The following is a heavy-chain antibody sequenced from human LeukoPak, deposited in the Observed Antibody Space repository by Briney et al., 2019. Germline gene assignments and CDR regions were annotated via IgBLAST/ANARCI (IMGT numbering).Heavy chain of an antibody. Sequence: GGSLRLSCAASGFTVSFNYMSWVRQAPGKGLEWISVIYSGGSSYYADSVKGRFTISRDDSKNTLYLQMNSLRAEDTAIYYCARAQWRTYSYYYMDVWGKGTTVTVSS. CDR3: ARAQWRTYSYYYMDV. CDR2: IYSGGSS. V-gene: IGHV3-53*01. D-gene: IGHD6-19*01. J-gene: IGHJ6*03. CDR1: GFTVSFNY.